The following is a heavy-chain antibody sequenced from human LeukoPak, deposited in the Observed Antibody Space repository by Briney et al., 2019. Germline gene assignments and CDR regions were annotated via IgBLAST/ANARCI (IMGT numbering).Heavy chain of an antibody. J-gene: IGHJ5*02. Sequence: SGGSLRLSCAASGFTFSSYVISWVRQAPGKGLEWVSGISGSGNRTYYADSVKGRFTISRDNSKNTLYLQMNSLRAEDTAVYYCAKTTFEGFDPWGQGTLVTVSS. CDR1: GFTFSSYV. CDR2: ISGSGNRT. CDR3: AKTTFEGFDP. V-gene: IGHV3-23*01. D-gene: IGHD1-1*01.